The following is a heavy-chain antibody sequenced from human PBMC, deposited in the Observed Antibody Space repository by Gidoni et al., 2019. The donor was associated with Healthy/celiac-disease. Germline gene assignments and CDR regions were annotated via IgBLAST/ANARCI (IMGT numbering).Heavy chain of an antibody. Sequence: QVQLVQSGAEVKKPGSSVKVSCKDSGGTSSSYAIRWVRQAPGLGLEWMGGSIPIFSTATYGQKYQGRVTNTADESTSTAYMELSSLRSEDTAVYYCARGDQDIVVVVAAPYGYGMDVWGQGTTVTVSS. J-gene: IGHJ6*02. CDR1: GGTSSSYA. D-gene: IGHD2-15*01. CDR3: ARGDQDIVVVVAAPYGYGMDV. CDR2: SIPIFSTA. V-gene: IGHV1-69*01.